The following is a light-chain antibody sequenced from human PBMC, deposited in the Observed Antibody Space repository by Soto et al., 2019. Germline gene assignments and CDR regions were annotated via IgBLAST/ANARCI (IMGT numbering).Light chain of an antibody. CDR3: QQYNNWPPIT. V-gene: IGKV3-15*01. CDR1: QIVSSN. CDR2: GAS. Sequence: EIVMTQSPATLSVSPGERATLSCRASQIVSSNLAWYQQKPGQAPRLLIYGASTRATGIPARFSCSGSGTECTLTSSSWQSKDVAVNYCQQYNNWPPITFGQGKRLEIK. J-gene: IGKJ5*01.